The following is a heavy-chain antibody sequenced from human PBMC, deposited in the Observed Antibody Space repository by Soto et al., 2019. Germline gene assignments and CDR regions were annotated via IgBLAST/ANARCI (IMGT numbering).Heavy chain of an antibody. Sequence: GASVKVSCKGSGYTFTGYYMHWVRQAPGQGLEWMGWINPNSGVTKYTQKFQGRVTLTRDTSIRTVYMELTRLRSDDTAVYYCAREVASHTGWIDPWGQGTLVTVSS. CDR3: AREVASHTGWIDP. CDR1: GYTFTGYY. D-gene: IGHD3-10*01. J-gene: IGHJ5*02. CDR2: INPNSGVT. V-gene: IGHV1-2*02.